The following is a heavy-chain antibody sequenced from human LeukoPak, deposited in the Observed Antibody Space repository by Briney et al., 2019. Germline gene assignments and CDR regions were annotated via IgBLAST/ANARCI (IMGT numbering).Heavy chain of an antibody. CDR1: GFTFSNAW. V-gene: IGHV3-15*07. D-gene: IGHD6-19*01. CDR2: IKSKTDGGTT. Sequence: GGSLRLSCAASGFTFSNAWMNWVRQAPGKGLEWVGRIKSKTDGGTTDYAAPVKGRFTISRDDSKNTLYLQMNSLKTEDTAVYYCTTGLAVAGHYYYYYGMDVWGQGTTVTASS. CDR3: TTGLAVAGHYYYYYGMDV. J-gene: IGHJ6*02.